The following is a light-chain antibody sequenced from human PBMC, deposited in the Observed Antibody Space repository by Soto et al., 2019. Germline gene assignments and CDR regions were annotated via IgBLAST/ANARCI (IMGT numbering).Light chain of an antibody. J-gene: IGLJ1*01. CDR3: CSFTTSSTYV. V-gene: IGLV2-14*01. CDR1: SSDVGAYSY. Sequence: QSALTQPASVSGSPGQSITISCTGTSSDVGAYSYVSWYQQHPGKAPKLMIYDVSNRPSGVSYRFSGSKSDNTASLTISGLQAEDEADYYCCSFTTSSTYVFGTGTKVTV. CDR2: DVS.